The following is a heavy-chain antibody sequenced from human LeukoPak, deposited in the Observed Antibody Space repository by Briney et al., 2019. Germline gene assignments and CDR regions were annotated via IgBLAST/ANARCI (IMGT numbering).Heavy chain of an antibody. Sequence: SETLSLTCTVSGDSISSTTYWWGWIRQSPGKGLEWIGSMSYVGITSYNPSLKSRATISVDTSKSQFSLMLNSVTAADTAVYYCTRLPLDYSLDHWGQGTPVSVSS. D-gene: IGHD4-11*01. CDR1: GDSISSTTYW. CDR3: TRLPLDYSLDH. CDR2: MSYVGIT. J-gene: IGHJ4*02. V-gene: IGHV4-39*01.